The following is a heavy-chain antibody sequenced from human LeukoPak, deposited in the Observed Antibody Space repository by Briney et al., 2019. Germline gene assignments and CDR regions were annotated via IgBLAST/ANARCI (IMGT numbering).Heavy chain of an antibody. J-gene: IGHJ4*02. D-gene: IGHD3-22*01. CDR1: GYTFTSYG. Sequence: ASVKVSCKASGYTFTSYGISWVRQAPGQGLEWMGWISAYNGNTNYAQKLQGRVTMTTDTSTSTAYMELRSLRFDDTAVYHCARDLRVGYYDSSGYSSDFWGQGTLVTVSS. V-gene: IGHV1-18*01. CDR2: ISAYNGNT. CDR3: ARDLRVGYYDSSGYSSDF.